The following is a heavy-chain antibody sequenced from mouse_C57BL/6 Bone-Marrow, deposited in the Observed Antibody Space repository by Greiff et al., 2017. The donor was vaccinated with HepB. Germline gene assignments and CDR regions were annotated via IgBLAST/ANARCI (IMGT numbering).Heavy chain of an antibody. CDR3: ARRGNRLRRAFDY. Sequence: QVQLQQPGAELVKPGASVKLSCKASGYTFTSYWMHWVKQRPGQGLEWIGMIHPNSGSTNYNEKFKSKATLTVDKSSSTAYMQLSSLTSEDSAFYYCARRGNRLRRAFDYWGQGTTLTVSS. J-gene: IGHJ2*01. CDR2: IHPNSGST. D-gene: IGHD2-4*01. V-gene: IGHV1-64*01. CDR1: GYTFTSYW.